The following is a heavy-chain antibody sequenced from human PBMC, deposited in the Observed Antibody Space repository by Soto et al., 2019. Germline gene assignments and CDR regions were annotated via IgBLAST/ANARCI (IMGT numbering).Heavy chain of an antibody. CDR1: GFTFSSYT. D-gene: IGHD6-6*01. Sequence: GGSLRLSCEASGFTFSSYTMNWVRRAPGKGLEWVATIGGSGDGTYYGDSVKGRFTISRDNSKNTVYLQMNSLRAEDTAIYYCARAREASLLRVPSSCWGQGTLVTVSS. V-gene: IGHV3-23*01. J-gene: IGHJ4*02. CDR3: ARAREASLLRVPSSC. CDR2: IGGSGDGT.